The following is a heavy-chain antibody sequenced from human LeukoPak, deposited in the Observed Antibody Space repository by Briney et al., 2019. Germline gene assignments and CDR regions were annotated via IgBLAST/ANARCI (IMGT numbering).Heavy chain of an antibody. CDR1: GYTFTGYY. Sequence: ASVKVSCKASGYTFTGYYMHWVRQAPGQGLEWMGWINPNSGGTNYAQKFQGWVTMTRDTSISTAYMELSRLRSDDTAVYYCARYSSSWPHRFDYWGQGTLVTVSS. D-gene: IGHD6-13*01. CDR2: INPNSGGT. V-gene: IGHV1-2*04. CDR3: ARYSSSWPHRFDY. J-gene: IGHJ4*02.